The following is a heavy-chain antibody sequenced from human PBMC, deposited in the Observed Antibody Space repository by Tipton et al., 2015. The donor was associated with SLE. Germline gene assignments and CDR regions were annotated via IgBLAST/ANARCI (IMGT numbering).Heavy chain of an antibody. CDR3: ARSPYSSGWPFDY. CDR1: GGSISSSSYY. Sequence: TLSLTCTVSGGSISSSSYYWGWIRQPPGKGLGWIGSIYYSGRTYYNPSLKSRVTISVDTSKNQFSLTLSSVTAADTAVYYCARSPYSSGWPFDYWGQGTLVTVSS. V-gene: IGHV4-39*01. CDR2: IYYSGRT. J-gene: IGHJ4*02. D-gene: IGHD6-19*01.